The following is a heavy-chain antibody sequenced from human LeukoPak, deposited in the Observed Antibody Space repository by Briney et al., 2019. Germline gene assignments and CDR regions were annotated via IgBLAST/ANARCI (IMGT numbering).Heavy chain of an antibody. D-gene: IGHD3-22*01. CDR2: IYSGGST. CDR1: GFTVSSNY. J-gene: IGHJ4*02. V-gene: IGHV3-53*01. CDR3: ARDIAYDSSGYYSPHFAY. Sequence: PGGSLRLSCAASGFTVSSNYMSWVRQAPGKGLEWVSVIYSGGSTYYADSVKGRFTISRDNSKNTLYLQMNSLRAEDTAVYYCARDIAYDSSGYYSPHFAYWGQGTLVTVSS.